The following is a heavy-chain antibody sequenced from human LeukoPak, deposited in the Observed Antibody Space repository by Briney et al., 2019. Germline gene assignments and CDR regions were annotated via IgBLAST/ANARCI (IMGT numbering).Heavy chain of an antibody. D-gene: IGHD2-21*01. Sequence: GGSLRLSCAASGFTFNTYGMNWVRQAPGKRLEWVAVIWHDGSNTHYADSVKGRFTISRDNSKNTLYLQMNSLRAEDTAVYYCARDATQIQVWFDGYSDHWGQGTLVTVSS. CDR1: GFTFNTYG. J-gene: IGHJ4*02. CDR2: IWHDGSNT. CDR3: ARDATQIQVWFDGYSDH. V-gene: IGHV3-33*01.